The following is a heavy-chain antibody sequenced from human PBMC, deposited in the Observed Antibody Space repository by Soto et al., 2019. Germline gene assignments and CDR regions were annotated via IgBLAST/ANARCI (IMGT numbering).Heavy chain of an antibody. J-gene: IGHJ4*02. Sequence: SETLSLTCAVSGGSISSGGYSWSWIRQPPGKGPEWIGYIYYSGDTYYNPSLKSRVMISVDTSKNQFSLNLRSVTVADTAVYYCATLDTAEIQTAAYWGQGTLVTVSS. CDR3: ATLDTAEIQTAAY. CDR1: GGSISSGGYS. D-gene: IGHD2-15*01. CDR2: IYYSGDT. V-gene: IGHV4-30-2*05.